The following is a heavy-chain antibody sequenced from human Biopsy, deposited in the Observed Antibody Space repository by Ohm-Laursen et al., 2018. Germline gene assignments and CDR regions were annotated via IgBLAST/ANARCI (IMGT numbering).Heavy chain of an antibody. D-gene: IGHD4-11*01. CDR2: ISYDGSGE. CDR3: ARDGKRWDYSTYFSWHFDL. CDR1: GFTFSSYA. V-gene: IGHV3-30*03. Sequence: SQRLSCAASGFTFSSYAMHWVRQAPGKGLEWGAVISYDGSGEYYADSLQGRFIISRDNPKNTVDLQMNSLRAEDTAVYFCARDGKRWDYSTYFSWHFDLWGRGTLVTVSS. J-gene: IGHJ2*01.